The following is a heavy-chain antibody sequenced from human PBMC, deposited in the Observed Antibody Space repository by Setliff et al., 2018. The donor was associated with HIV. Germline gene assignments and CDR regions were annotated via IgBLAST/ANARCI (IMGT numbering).Heavy chain of an antibody. CDR1: GGTFSSYA. CDR2: ISTYSDET. V-gene: IGHV1-18*01. CDR3: ARDVDHMMEV. Sequence: ASVKVSCKASGGTFSSYAISWVRQAPGQGLEWMGWISTYSDETSSSQNLQGRLTMTTDTSTGTAYMELRSLRSDDTAVYYCARDVDHMMEVWGQGTTVTVSS. J-gene: IGHJ6*02.